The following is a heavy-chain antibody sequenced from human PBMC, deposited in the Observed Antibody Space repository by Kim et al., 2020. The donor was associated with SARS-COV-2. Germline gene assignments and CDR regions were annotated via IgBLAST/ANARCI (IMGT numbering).Heavy chain of an antibody. CDR1: GFTFGDYA. J-gene: IGHJ4*02. D-gene: IGHD3-9*01. Sequence: GGSLRLSCTASGFTFGDYAMSWFRQAPGKGLEWVGFIRSKAYGGTTEYAASVKGRFTISRDDSKSIAYLQMNSLKTEDTAVYYCTRDYYDILTGYRLFDYCGQRTLVTVSS. CDR2: IRSKAYGGTT. CDR3: TRDYYDILTGYRLFDY. V-gene: IGHV3-49*03.